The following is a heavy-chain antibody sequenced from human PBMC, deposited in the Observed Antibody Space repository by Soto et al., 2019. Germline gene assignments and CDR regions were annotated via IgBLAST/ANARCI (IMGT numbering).Heavy chain of an antibody. D-gene: IGHD3-3*01. CDR3: ARVEVLRSLEWLG. J-gene: IGHJ4*02. Sequence: QVQLVQSGAELKKPGASVKVSCKASGYTFSNYGISWVRQAPGQGLEWMGWISAYNGNTNYPQKLQGRVTRTKGTSTRTAYMVLMSLRADDTAVYYCARVEVLRSLEWLGWGQGTLGNVSS. CDR2: ISAYNGNT. V-gene: IGHV1-18*04. CDR1: GYTFSNYG.